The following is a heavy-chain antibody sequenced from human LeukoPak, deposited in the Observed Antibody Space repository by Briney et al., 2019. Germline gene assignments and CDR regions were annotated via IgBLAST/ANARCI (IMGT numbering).Heavy chain of an antibody. Sequence: GGSLGLSCAASGFTFSTYAMHWVRQAPGKGLEWVAVIWYDGTNKYYVDSVKGRFTISRENSKNTLFLQMNSLRAEDTAVYFRAGSSRIVGSTSLTYWGQGTLVTVSS. D-gene: IGHD1-26*01. CDR3: AGSSRIVGSTSLTY. V-gene: IGHV3-33*01. J-gene: IGHJ4*02. CDR2: IWYDGTNK. CDR1: GFTFSTYA.